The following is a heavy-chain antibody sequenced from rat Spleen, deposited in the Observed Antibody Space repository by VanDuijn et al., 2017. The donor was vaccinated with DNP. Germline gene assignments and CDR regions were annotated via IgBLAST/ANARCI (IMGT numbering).Heavy chain of an antibody. CDR3: AKDTYYDGSYYGVMNA. J-gene: IGHJ4*01. Sequence: EVQLVESGGGLVQPGRSLRLSCLASGFTFNHYWMTWIRQAPGKGLEWVASITNTGGSTYYPDSVKGRFTISRDNAQNTLYLQMDSLRSEDTATYYCAKDTYYDGSYYGVMNAWGQGASVTVSS. V-gene: IGHV5-31*01. D-gene: IGHD1-12*02. CDR2: ITNTGGST. CDR1: GFTFNHYW.